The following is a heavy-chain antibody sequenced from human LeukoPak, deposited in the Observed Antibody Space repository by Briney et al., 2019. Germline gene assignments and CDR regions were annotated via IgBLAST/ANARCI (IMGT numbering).Heavy chain of an antibody. J-gene: IGHJ4*02. CDR1: GGSISSYY. D-gene: IGHD6-13*01. CDR3: ARRGVAAAGEDADFDY. V-gene: IGHV4-4*07. Sequence: SETLSLTCTVSGGSISSYYWSWIRQPAGKGLEWIGRIYTSGSTDYNPSLKSQVTMSVDTSKNQFSLKLSSVTAADTAVYYCARRGVAAAGEDADFDYWGQGTLVTVSS. CDR2: IYTSGST.